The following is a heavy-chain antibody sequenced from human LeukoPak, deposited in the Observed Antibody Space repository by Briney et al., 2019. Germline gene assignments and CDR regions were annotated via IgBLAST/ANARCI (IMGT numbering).Heavy chain of an antibody. CDR1: GFTFCDYA. D-gene: IGHD3-22*01. CDR2: IRSKAYGGTT. V-gene: IGHV3-49*04. J-gene: IGHJ4*02. Sequence: GGSLRLSCTASGFTFCDYAMSWVRQAPGKGLEWVGFIRSKAYGGTTEYAASVKGRFTISRDDSKSIAYLQMNSLKTEDTAVYYCTRDGYYYDSSGYYGFDYWGQGTLVTVSS. CDR3: TRDGYYYDSSGYYGFDY.